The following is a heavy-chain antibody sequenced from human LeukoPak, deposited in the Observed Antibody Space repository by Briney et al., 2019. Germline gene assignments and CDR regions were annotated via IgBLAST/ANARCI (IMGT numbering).Heavy chain of an antibody. Sequence: GESLKISCKGSGYSFTTYWIGWVRQMPGKGLEWMGIIYPGDSDTRYSPSFQGQVTISADKSISTAYLQWSSLKASDTAMYYCASLGSGSYYPFDAFDIWGQGTMVTVSS. CDR2: IYPGDSDT. CDR1: GYSFTTYW. V-gene: IGHV5-51*01. D-gene: IGHD3-10*01. J-gene: IGHJ3*02. CDR3: ASLGSGSYYPFDAFDI.